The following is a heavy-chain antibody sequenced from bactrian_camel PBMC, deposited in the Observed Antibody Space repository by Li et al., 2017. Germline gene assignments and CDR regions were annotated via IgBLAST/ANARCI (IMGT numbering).Heavy chain of an antibody. D-gene: IGHD6*01. CDR3: VKGTRAWAAGTYFGY. V-gene: IGHV3S1*01. J-gene: IGHJ6*01. CDR2: INSDGWTA. CDR1: EYTRDYC. Sequence: VQLVESGGGLVQPGGSLRLSCAASEYTRDYCMGWSRQAPGKEREGVASINSDGWTAYGDSVKGQFTISRDNAKNTVYLQMNSLKSEDTALYYCVKGTRAWAAGTYFGYWGQGTQVTVS.